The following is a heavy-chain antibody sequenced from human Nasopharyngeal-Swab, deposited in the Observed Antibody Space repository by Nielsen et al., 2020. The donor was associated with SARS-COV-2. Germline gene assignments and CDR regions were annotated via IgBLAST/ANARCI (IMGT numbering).Heavy chain of an antibody. J-gene: IGHJ6*02. CDR2: ISGSGDTT. V-gene: IGHV3-23*01. Sequence: GESLKISCAASGFTFSSYALSWVRQARGKGLEWVSIISGSGDTTYYADSVKERFTISRDNSKNTLYLQTNSLRVEDTAVYYCAKAPYLRGLDVWGQGTTVTVSS. D-gene: IGHD2-21*01. CDR3: AKAPYLRGLDV. CDR1: GFTFSSYA.